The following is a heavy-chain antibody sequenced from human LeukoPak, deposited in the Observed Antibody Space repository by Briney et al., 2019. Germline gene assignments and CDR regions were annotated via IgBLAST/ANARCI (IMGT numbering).Heavy chain of an antibody. V-gene: IGHV1-2*02. CDR2: INPNSGGT. CDR3: ARGYSNYLNYYYYYGMDV. D-gene: IGHD4-11*01. CDR1: GYTFTGYY. J-gene: IGHJ6*02. Sequence: ASVKVSCKASGYTFTGYYMHWVRQAPGQGLEWMGWINPNSGGTNYAQKFQGRVTMTRDTSISTAYMELSRLRSEDTAVYYCARGYSNYLNYYYYYGMDVWGQGTTVTVSS.